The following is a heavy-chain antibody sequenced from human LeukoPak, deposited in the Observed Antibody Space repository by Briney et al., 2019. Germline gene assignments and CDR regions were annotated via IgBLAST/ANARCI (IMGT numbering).Heavy chain of an antibody. V-gene: IGHV3-53*01. Sequence: PGGSLRLSCAASGFTVSSNYMSWVRQAPGKGLEWVSVIYSGGSTYYADSVKGRFTISRDNSKNALYLQMNSLRAEDTAVYYCARARRSGWYVGDYYYMDVWGKGTTVTVSS. CDR3: ARARRSGWYVGDYYYMDV. J-gene: IGHJ6*03. CDR2: IYSGGST. D-gene: IGHD6-19*01. CDR1: GFTVSSNY.